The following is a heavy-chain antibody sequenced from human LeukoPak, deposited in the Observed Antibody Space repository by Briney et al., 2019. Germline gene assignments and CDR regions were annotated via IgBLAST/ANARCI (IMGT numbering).Heavy chain of an antibody. J-gene: IGHJ4*02. CDR3: ASLQGGSGSYPQSNFDY. CDR1: GFTFSSYA. Sequence: GGSLRLSCAASGFTFSSYAMHWVRQAPGKGLEWVAVISYDGSNKYYADSVKGRFTISRDNSKNTLYLQMNSLRAEDTAVCYCASLQGGSGSYPQSNFDYWGQGTLVTVSS. CDR2: ISYDGSNK. V-gene: IGHV3-30-3*01. D-gene: IGHD3-10*01.